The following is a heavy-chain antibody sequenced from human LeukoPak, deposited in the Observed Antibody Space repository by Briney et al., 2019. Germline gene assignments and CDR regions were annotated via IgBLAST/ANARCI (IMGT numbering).Heavy chain of an antibody. V-gene: IGHV3-30*04. D-gene: IGHD1-26*01. CDR1: GFTFSTYG. Sequence: HSGGSLRLSCAASGFTFSTYGIHWVRQAPGKGLEWVTVISNDGRKTYYADSVKGRFTISRDNSKNTLYLQMNSLRAEDTAVYYCARDYSGSYYYFDYWGQGTLVTVSS. J-gene: IGHJ4*02. CDR2: ISNDGRKT. CDR3: ARDYSGSYYYFDY.